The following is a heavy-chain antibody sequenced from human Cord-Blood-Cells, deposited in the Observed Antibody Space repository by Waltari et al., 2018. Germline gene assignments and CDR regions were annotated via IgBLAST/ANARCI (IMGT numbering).Heavy chain of an antibody. V-gene: IGHV1-69*01. CDR2: IIPIFGTA. CDR3: AGNRDWNYYYYGMDV. D-gene: IGHD1-1*01. J-gene: IGHJ6*02. Sequence: QVQLVQSEAEVQKPGSSVKVSCKASGGTFSSYAIGWVRQAPGQGLEWMGGIIPIFGTANYAQKFQGRVTITADESTSTAYMELSSLRSEDTAVYYCAGNRDWNYYYYGMDVWGQGTTVTVSS. CDR1: GGTFSSYA.